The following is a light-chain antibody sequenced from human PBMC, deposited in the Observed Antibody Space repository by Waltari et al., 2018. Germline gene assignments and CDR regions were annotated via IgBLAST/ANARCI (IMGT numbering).Light chain of an antibody. Sequence: QSALTQPRSVSGSPGQSVTISCTGTSSDIGGYNYVSWYQQHPGKAPKLMIYDVSARPSGLPDRFYGSKSGNTASFTISGLQAEDEADYYCCSYAGSYAWVFGGGTKVTVL. CDR1: SSDIGGYNY. CDR3: CSYAGSYAWV. J-gene: IGLJ3*02. CDR2: DVS. V-gene: IGLV2-11*01.